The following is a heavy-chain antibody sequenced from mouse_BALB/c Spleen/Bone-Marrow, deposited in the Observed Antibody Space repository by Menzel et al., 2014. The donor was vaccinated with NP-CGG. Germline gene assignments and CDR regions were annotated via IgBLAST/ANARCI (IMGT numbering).Heavy chain of an antibody. Sequence: QVQLQQSGAELVKPGASVKLSCKTSGYTFTNYWIQWVKQRPGQGLGWIGEIFPGIGTTYYNEKFKGEATLTIDTSSSTAYTQLSSLTSEDSAVYFCARGGNYGYWGQGTTLTVSS. D-gene: IGHD2-1*01. CDR2: IFPGIGTT. V-gene: IGHV1S132*01. J-gene: IGHJ2*01. CDR1: GYTFTNYW. CDR3: ARGGNYGY.